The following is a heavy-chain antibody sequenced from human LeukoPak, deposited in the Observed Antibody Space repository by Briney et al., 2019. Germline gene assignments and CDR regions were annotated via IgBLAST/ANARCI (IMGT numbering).Heavy chain of an antibody. Sequence: SGTLSLTCAVSGGSISSSNWWSWVRQPPGKGLEWIGEIYHSGSTNYNPSLKSRVTISVDKSKNQFSLKLSSVTAADTAVYYCASKESSGWYSSVYFHYWGQGTLVTVSS. D-gene: IGHD6-19*01. V-gene: IGHV4-4*02. J-gene: IGHJ4*02. CDR1: GGSISSSNW. CDR3: ASKESSGWYSSVYFHY. CDR2: IYHSGST.